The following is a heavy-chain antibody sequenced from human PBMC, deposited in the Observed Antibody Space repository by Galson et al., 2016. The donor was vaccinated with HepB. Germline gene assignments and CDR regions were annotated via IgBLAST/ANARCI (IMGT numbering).Heavy chain of an antibody. J-gene: IGHJ4*02. D-gene: IGHD3-10*01. CDR2: IFQSGGT. CDR1: GGSISSNNW. Sequence: SETLSLTCAVSGGSISSNNWWTWVRQPPGKGLEWIGEIFQSGGTNYNPSLKSRVTISVDKSKNQFSLRLTSVTAADTAIYYCTKRGVSYSGSGELARAVSPPFDDWGQGTLVTGSS. CDR3: TKRGVSYSGSGELARAVSPPFDD. V-gene: IGHV4-4*02.